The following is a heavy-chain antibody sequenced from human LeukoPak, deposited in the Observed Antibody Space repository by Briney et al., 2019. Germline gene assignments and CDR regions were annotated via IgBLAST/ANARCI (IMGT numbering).Heavy chain of an antibody. CDR1: GYTFTGYY. CDR2: INPNSGGT. D-gene: IGHD2-2*01. J-gene: IGHJ3*02. Sequence: ASVKVSCKASGYTFTGYYMHWVRQAPGQGLEWMGWINPNSGGTNYAQKFQGRVTMTRDTSISTAYMELSRLRSDDTAVYYCARDGGYCSSTSCRGGAFDIWGQGTMVTVSS. CDR3: ARDGGYCSSTSCRGGAFDI. V-gene: IGHV1-2*02.